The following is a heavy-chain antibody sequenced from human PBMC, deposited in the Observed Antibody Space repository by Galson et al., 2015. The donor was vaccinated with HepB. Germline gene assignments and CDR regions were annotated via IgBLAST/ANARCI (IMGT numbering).Heavy chain of an antibody. CDR1: GYTFTSYA. D-gene: IGHD4-17*01. CDR3: ARDLHDYGDFDAFDI. J-gene: IGHJ3*02. CDR2: INAGNGNT. V-gene: IGHV1-3*01. Sequence: SVKVSCKACGYTFTSYAVHWVRQAPGQRLEWMGWINAGNGNTKYSQKFQGRVTITRDTSASTAYMELSSLRSEDTAVYYCARDLHDYGDFDAFDIWGQGTMVTVSS.